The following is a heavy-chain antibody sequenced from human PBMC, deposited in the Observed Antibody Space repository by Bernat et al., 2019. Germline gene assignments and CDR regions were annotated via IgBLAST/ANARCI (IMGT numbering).Heavy chain of an antibody. D-gene: IGHD2-15*01. CDR2: INSDGSST. CDR3: ARAVRCSGGSCYYVFDY. V-gene: IGHV3-74*01. Sequence: EVQLVESGGGLVQPGGSLRLSCAASGFTFSSYWMHWVRQAPGKGLVWVSRINSDGSSTSYADSVKGRFTISRDNAKNTLYLHMNSLRAEDTAVYYCARAVRCSGGSCYYVFDYWGQGTLVTVSS. CDR1: GFTFSSYW. J-gene: IGHJ4*02.